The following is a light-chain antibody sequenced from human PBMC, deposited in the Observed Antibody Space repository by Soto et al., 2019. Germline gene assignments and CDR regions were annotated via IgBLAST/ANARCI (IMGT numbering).Light chain of an antibody. Sequence: DIQMTQSPSSLSPSVGDRVTITCRASQSIGSHLNWYQQKPGKAPNLLIYAASSLHSGVPSRFSGSGSGTDFTLTISSLQPEDFGTFYCHQSYSSWTFGQGTKV. CDR2: AAS. V-gene: IGKV1-39*01. CDR3: HQSYSSWT. CDR1: QSIGSH. J-gene: IGKJ1*01.